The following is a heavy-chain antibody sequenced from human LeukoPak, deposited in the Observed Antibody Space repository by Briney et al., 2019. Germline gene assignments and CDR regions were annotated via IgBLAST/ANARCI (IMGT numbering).Heavy chain of an antibody. Sequence: GGSLRLSCAASGFTFSIYAMTWVRQAPGKGLEWVSAFSGSGGNTYYADSVKGRFTIYRDNSNNTLYLQINSLRAEDTAVYYCAKDLSGYNIRYYYYYIDGWGKGAKVTVSS. CDR2: FSGSGGNT. CDR3: AKDLSGYNIRYYYYYIDG. J-gene: IGHJ6*03. D-gene: IGHD5-12*01. CDR1: GFTFSIYA. V-gene: IGHV3-23*01.